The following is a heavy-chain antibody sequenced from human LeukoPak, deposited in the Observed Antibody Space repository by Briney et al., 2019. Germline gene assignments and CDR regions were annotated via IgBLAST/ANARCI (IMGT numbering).Heavy chain of an antibody. CDR2: IRYDGSNK. J-gene: IGHJ4*02. CDR1: GFTLSSYG. V-gene: IGHV3-30*02. Sequence: PGGSLRLSCAASGFTLSSYGMHWVRQAPGKGLEWVAFIRYDGSNKYYADSVKGRFTISRDNSKNTLYLQMNSLRAEDTAVYYCAKDVALYGSGSYYADYWGQGTLVTVSS. D-gene: IGHD3-10*01. CDR3: AKDVALYGSGSYYADY.